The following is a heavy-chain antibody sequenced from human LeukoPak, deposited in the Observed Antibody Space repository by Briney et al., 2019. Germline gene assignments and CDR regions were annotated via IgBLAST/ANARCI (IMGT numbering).Heavy chain of an antibody. D-gene: IGHD6-19*01. V-gene: IGHV4-39*07. CDR3: ARDPGIAVAGERPRVFDP. J-gene: IGHJ5*02. CDR1: GGSISSSSYY. Sequence: PSETLSLTCTVSGGSISSSSYYWGWIRQPPGKGLEWIGSIYYSGSTYYNPSLKSRVTISVDTSKNQFSLKLSSVTAADTAVYYCARDPGIAVAGERPRVFDPWGQGTLVTVSS. CDR2: IYYSGST.